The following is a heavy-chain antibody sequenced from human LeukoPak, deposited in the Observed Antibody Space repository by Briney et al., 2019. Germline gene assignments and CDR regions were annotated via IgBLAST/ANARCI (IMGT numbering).Heavy chain of an antibody. CDR1: GFTFSSYS. CDR2: ISSSSSYI. D-gene: IGHD5-12*01. J-gene: IGHJ4*02. Sequence: GGSLRLSCAASGFTFSSYSMNWVRQAPGKGLEWVSSISSSSSYIYYADSVKGRFTISRDNAKNSLYLQMNSLRAEDTAVYYCGGGAEEIVATITGGALYFCYRGPGNLVTVSS. CDR3: GGGAEEIVATITGGALYFCY. V-gene: IGHV3-21*01.